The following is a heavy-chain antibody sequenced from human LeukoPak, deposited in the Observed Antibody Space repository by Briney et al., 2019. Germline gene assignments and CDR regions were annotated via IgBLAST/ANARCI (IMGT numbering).Heavy chain of an antibody. J-gene: IGHJ4*02. CDR3: ASLPRGWHFDY. V-gene: IGHV3-48*04. CDR1: GFTVSSNN. D-gene: IGHD6-19*01. CDR2: ISSSGSTI. Sequence: GGSLRLSCAASGFTVSSNNMNWVRQAPGKGLEWVSYISSSGSTIYYADSVKGRFTISRDNAKNSLYPQMNSLRAEDTAVYYCASLPRGWHFDYWGQGTLVTVSS.